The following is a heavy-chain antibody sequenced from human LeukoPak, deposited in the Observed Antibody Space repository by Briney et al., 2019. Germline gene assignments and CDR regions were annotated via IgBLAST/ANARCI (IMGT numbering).Heavy chain of an antibody. D-gene: IGHD6-13*01. Sequence: ASVKVSCKASGYTFTGYYMHWVRQAPGQGLEWMGWINPNSGGTNYAQKFQGRVTMTRDTSISTAYMELSSLRSEDTAVYYCARDTIAAAGRWRPVGYWGQGTLVTVSS. CDR3: ARDTIAAAGRWRPVGY. J-gene: IGHJ4*02. V-gene: IGHV1-2*02. CDR2: INPNSGGT. CDR1: GYTFTGYY.